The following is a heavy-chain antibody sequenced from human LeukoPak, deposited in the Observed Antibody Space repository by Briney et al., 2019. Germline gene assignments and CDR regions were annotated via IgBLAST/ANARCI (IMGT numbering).Heavy chain of an antibody. J-gene: IGHJ4*02. D-gene: IGHD3-22*01. CDR2: IYSGGST. CDR1: GFAVSSNY. V-gene: IGHV3-53*01. CDR3: AGSSGYYPSGNDY. Sequence: GGSLRLSCAASGFAVSSNYMSWVRQAPGKGLEWVSVIYSGGSTYYADSVKGRFTISRDNSKNTLYLQMNSLRAEDTAVYYCAGSSGYYPSGNDYWGQGTLVTVSS.